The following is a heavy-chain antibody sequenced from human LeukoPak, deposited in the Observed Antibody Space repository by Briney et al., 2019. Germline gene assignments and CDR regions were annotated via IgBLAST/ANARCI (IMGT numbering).Heavy chain of an antibody. CDR3: ARHGPSLPYDS. CDR2: IYYSGST. Sequence: PSETLSLTCAVSGYSISSSNWWGWIRQPPGKGLEWIGYIYYSGSTYYNPSLKSRVSISVDTSKNQFSLKLSSVTAADTAVYYCARHGPSLPYDSWGQGTLVTVSS. J-gene: IGHJ4*02. V-gene: IGHV4-28*01. CDR1: GYSISSSNW.